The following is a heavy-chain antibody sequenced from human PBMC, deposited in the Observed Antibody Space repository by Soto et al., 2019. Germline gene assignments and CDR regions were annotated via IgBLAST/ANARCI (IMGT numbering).Heavy chain of an antibody. CDR1: GFTFSSYS. Sequence: GGSLRLSCAASGFTFSSYSMNWVRQAPGKGLEWVSYISSSSSTIYYADSVKGRFTISRDNAKNSLYLQMNSLRDEDTAVYYCARDNYDSSGYPFDYWGQGTLVTVSS. CDR2: ISSSSSTI. J-gene: IGHJ4*02. V-gene: IGHV3-48*02. CDR3: ARDNYDSSGYPFDY. D-gene: IGHD3-22*01.